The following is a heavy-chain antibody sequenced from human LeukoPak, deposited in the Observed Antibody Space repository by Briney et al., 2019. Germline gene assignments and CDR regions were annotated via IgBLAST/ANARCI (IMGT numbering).Heavy chain of an antibody. CDR3: AKDFWSGYYPNY. CDR2: ISSGGDTI. CDR1: GFTFSSYE. V-gene: IGHV3-48*03. J-gene: IGHJ4*02. D-gene: IGHD3-3*01. Sequence: GGSLRLSCAASGFTFSSYEMNWVRQAPGRGLEWLSYISSGGDTIYYADSLKGRFTISRDNAKNSLYLQMNSLRAEDTAVYYCAKDFWSGYYPNYWGQGTLVTVSS.